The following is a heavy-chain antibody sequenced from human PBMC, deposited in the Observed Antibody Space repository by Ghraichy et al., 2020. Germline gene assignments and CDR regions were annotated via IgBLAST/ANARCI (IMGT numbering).Heavy chain of an antibody. CDR1: GGSISSYY. J-gene: IGHJ5*02. D-gene: IGHD3-3*01. Sequence: SETLSLTCTVSGGSISSYYWSWIRQPPGKGLEWIGYIYYSGSTNYNPSLKSRVTISVDTSKNQFSLKLSSVTAADTAVYYCARSGAPPYYDFWSGYYTGVRWFDPWGQGTLVTVSS. CDR3: ARSGAPPYYDFWSGYYTGVRWFDP. V-gene: IGHV4-59*01. CDR2: IYYSGST.